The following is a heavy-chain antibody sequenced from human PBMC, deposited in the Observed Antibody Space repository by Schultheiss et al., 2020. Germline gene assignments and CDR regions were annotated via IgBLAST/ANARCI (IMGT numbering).Heavy chain of an antibody. CDR1: GFTFSSYA. J-gene: IGHJ6*02. D-gene: IGHD3-16*01. Sequence: SLRLSCAASGFTFSSYAMSWVRQAPGKGLEWVAVISYDGSNKYYADSVKGRFTISRDNSKNTLYLQMNSLRAEDTAVYYCARGGAHGMDVWGQGTTVTVSS. CDR3: ARGGAHGMDV. CDR2: ISYDGSNK. V-gene: IGHV3-30*03.